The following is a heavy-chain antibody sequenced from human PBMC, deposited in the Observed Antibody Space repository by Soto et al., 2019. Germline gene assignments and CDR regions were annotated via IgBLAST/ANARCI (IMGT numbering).Heavy chain of an antibody. CDR3: ARDSEGAIGMDLGIFDP. D-gene: IGHD3-3*01. V-gene: IGHV4-31*03. J-gene: IGHJ5*02. Sequence: SETLSLTCTVSGGSISSGGYFWNWIRQHAGTGLEWIGYIHYSGRTYYNPSLKGRVVISADPSENKISLRLNSVTAADTAVYYCARDSEGAIGMDLGIFDPWGQGTRVTVSS. CDR2: IHYSGRT. CDR1: GGSISSGGYF.